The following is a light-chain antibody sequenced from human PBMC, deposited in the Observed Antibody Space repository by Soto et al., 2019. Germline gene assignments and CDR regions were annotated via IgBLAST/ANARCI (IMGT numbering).Light chain of an antibody. Sequence: EIVLTQSPGTLSLSPGERATLSCRASQSVSSRYFAWYQQKPGQAPRLLIYGASNIATGIPDRFSGSGSGTDFTLTISRLEPEDFAVYYCQQYGSSPLFTFGPGTQVDIK. V-gene: IGKV3-20*01. CDR3: QQYGSSPLFT. CDR1: QSVSSRY. CDR2: GAS. J-gene: IGKJ3*01.